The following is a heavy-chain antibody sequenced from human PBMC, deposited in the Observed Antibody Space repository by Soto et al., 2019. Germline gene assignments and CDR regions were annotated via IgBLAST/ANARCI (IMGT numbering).Heavy chain of an antibody. D-gene: IGHD6-13*01. CDR2: ISYDGSNK. Sequence: QVQLVESGGGVVQPGRSLRLSCAASGFTFSSYAMHWVRQAPGKGLEGVAVISYDGSNKYYADSVKGRFTISRDNTKNTLYLQMNSLRAEDTAVYYCARDRQQLPPAPYYYYYGMDVWGQGTTVTVSS. J-gene: IGHJ6*02. CDR1: GFTFSSYA. V-gene: IGHV3-30-3*01. CDR3: ARDRQQLPPAPYYYYYGMDV.